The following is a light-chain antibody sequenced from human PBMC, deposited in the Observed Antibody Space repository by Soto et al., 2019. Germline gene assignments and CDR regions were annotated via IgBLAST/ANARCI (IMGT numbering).Light chain of an antibody. Sequence: DIVVNQSPDSLAVSLGGSSTINCNSSQILCYSSSNKDSLAWYQQKPGQPPKVMIYWAYTRESGVNDRFSGSGSGKDFTITIAGMQAEDVELYYCKKYYTSHINCGGGNTGDIK. V-gene: IGKV4-1*01. J-gene: IGKJ4*01. CDR1: QILCYSSSNKDS. CDR3: KKYYTSHIN. CDR2: WAY.